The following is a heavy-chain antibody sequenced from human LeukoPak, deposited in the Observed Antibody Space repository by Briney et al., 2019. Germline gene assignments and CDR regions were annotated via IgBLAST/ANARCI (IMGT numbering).Heavy chain of an antibody. V-gene: IGHV4-59*12. D-gene: IGHD3-9*01. Sequence: SETLSLTCTVSGGSISSYYWSWIRQPPGKGLEWIGYIYYSGSTNYNPSLKSRVTISVDTSKNQFSLKLSSVTAADTAVYYCARALLRYFDWLGGPYNWFDPWGQGTLVTVSS. CDR2: IYYSGST. CDR3: ARALLRYFDWLGGPYNWFDP. J-gene: IGHJ5*02. CDR1: GGSISSYY.